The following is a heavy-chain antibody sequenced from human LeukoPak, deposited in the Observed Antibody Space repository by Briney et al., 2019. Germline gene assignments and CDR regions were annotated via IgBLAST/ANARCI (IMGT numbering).Heavy chain of an antibody. Sequence: PGGSLRLSCAASGFTFSGYWMSWVRQAPGKGLEWVANINQDGSGKYYVDSVKGRFTISRDNAKNSLYLQMNSLRAEDTAVYYCARVVGAGYFDLWGRGTLVTVSS. CDR3: ARVVGAGYFDL. D-gene: IGHD1-26*01. CDR2: INQDGSGK. J-gene: IGHJ2*01. V-gene: IGHV3-7*01. CDR1: GFTFSGYW.